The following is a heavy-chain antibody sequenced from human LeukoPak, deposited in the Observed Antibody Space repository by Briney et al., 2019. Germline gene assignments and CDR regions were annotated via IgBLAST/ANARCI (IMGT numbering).Heavy chain of an antibody. V-gene: IGHV4-61*02. Sequence: SQTLSLTCTVSGGSLSRGSYYCSWIRQPAGKGLEWIRLIYTSGSTNYNPSLKSRVTISVDTSKNQFSLKLSSVTAADTAVYYCARALLGDSSGYYPNSYYFDYWGQGTLVTVSS. CDR1: GGSLSRGSYY. J-gene: IGHJ4*02. CDR3: ARALLGDSSGYYPNSYYFDY. D-gene: IGHD3-22*01. CDR2: IYTSGST.